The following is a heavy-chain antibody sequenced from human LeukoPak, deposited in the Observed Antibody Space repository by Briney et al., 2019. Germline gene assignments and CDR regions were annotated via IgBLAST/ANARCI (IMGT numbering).Heavy chain of an antibody. D-gene: IGHD5-12*01. CDR1: GGSFSGYY. V-gene: IGHV4-34*01. J-gene: IGHJ4*02. Sequence: KPSETLSLTCAVYGGSFSGYYWSWIRQPQGKGLEWIGEINHSGSTNYNPSLKSRVTISVDTSKNQFSLKLSSVTAADTAVYYCARGERGYLDYWGQGTLVTVSS. CDR2: INHSGST. CDR3: ARGERGYLDY.